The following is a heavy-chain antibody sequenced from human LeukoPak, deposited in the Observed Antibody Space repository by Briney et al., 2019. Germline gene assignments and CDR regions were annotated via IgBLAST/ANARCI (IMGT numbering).Heavy chain of an antibody. Sequence: NSSETLSLTCAVSGDSISTSNSYWGWIRRPPGTGLEWVGSIYYSGNTYYNPSLKSRVTISVDTSTNQLSLKLTSVTAADTAIYYCARQTGVGLFILPGGQGTLVTVSS. J-gene: IGHJ4*02. V-gene: IGHV4-39*01. CDR3: ARQTGVGLFILP. D-gene: IGHD3-3*01. CDR2: IYYSGNT. CDR1: GDSISTSNSY.